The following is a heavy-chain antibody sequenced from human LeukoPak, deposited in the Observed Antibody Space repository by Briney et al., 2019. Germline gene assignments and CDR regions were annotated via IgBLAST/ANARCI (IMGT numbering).Heavy chain of an antibody. V-gene: IGHV3-11*04. J-gene: IGHJ3*02. D-gene: IGHD1-1*01. CDR1: GFTFSDYY. CDR3: VGTTGTTGAFDI. Sequence: GGSLRLSCAASGFTFSDYYMSWIRQAPGKGLEWVSYISSSGSTIYYADSVKGRLTISRDNAKNSLYLQMNSLRAEDTAVYYCVGTTGTTGAFDIWGQGTMVTVSS. CDR2: ISSSGSTI.